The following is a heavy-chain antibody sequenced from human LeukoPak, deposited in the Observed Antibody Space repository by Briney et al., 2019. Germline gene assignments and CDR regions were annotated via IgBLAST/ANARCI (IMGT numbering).Heavy chain of an antibody. V-gene: IGHV4-39*01. D-gene: IGHD3-10*01. J-gene: IGHJ4*02. CDR2: IYYSGST. CDR3: ARGFRGPNFDY. Sequence: SETLSLTCTVSGGSISSSRYYWGWIRQPPGKGLEWIGSIYYSGSTYYNPSLKSRVTISVDTSKNQFSLKLTSVTAADTAVYYCARGFRGPNFDYWGQGTLVTVSS. CDR1: GGSISSSRYY.